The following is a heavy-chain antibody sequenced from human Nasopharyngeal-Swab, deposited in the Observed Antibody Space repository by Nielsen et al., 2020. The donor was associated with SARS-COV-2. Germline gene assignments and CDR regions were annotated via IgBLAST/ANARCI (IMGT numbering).Heavy chain of an antibody. CDR2: ISYDGSNK. V-gene: IGHV3-30*18. Sequence: WIRQPLGKGLEWVAVISYDGSNKYYADSVKGRFTISRDNSKNTLYLQMNSLRAEDTAVYYCAKDSVYYWGQGTLVTVSS. J-gene: IGHJ4*02. CDR3: AKDSVYY.